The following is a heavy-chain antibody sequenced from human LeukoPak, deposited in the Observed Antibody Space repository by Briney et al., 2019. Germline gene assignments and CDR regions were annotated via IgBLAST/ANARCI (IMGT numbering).Heavy chain of an antibody. V-gene: IGHV4-4*07. CDR1: GGSISSYY. Sequence: HSETLSLTCTVSGGSISSYYWSWIRQPAGKGLEWIGRIYISGTTNYNPSLKSRVTISVDKSKNQFSLKLNSVTAADTAVYYCARDGSPYSSGWIDYWGQGTLVTVSS. CDR2: IYISGTT. D-gene: IGHD6-19*01. CDR3: ARDGSPYSSGWIDY. J-gene: IGHJ4*02.